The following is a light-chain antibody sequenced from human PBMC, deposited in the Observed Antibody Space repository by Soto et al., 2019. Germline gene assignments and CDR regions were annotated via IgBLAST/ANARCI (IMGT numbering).Light chain of an antibody. V-gene: IGLV2-8*01. CDR2: EVS. CDR1: DSDVGAYNY. Sequence: QSVLAQPASVSGSPGQSITISCTGTDSDVGAYNYVSWYQQHPGKAPKLMIYEVSKRPSGVPDRFSGSKSGNRASLTVSGLQAEDEADYYCSSYAGTNNFVVFGGGTKLTVL. CDR3: SSYAGTNNFVV. J-gene: IGLJ2*01.